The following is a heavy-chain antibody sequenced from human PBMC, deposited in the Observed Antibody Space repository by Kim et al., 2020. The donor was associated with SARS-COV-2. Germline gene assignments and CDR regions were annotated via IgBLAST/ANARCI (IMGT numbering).Heavy chain of an antibody. CDR1: GGSFSGYY. CDR3: ARRVTADYGSGSWVFAY. D-gene: IGHD3-10*01. J-gene: IGHJ4*02. CDR2: INHSGST. V-gene: IGHV4-34*01. Sequence: SETLSLTCAVYGGSFSGYYWSWIRQPPGKGLEWIGEINHSGSTNYNPSLKSRVTISVDTSKNQFSLKLSSVTAADTAVYYCARRVTADYGSGSWVFAYWGQGTLVTVSS.